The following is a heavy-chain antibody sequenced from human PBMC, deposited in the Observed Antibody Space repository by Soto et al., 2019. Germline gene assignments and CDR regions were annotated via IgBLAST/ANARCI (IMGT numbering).Heavy chain of an antibody. CDR2: IYYSGST. V-gene: IGHV4-31*03. Sequence: QVQLQESGPGLVKPSQTLSLTCTVSGGSISSGGYYWSWIRQHPGKGLEWIGYIYYSGSTYYNPSLKSRVTISVDTSKNQFSLKLSSVTAADTAVYYCARGFPNLLGYYYGMDVWGQGTTVTVSS. D-gene: IGHD3-3*02. CDR3: ARGFPNLLGYYYGMDV. CDR1: GGSISSGGYY. J-gene: IGHJ6*02.